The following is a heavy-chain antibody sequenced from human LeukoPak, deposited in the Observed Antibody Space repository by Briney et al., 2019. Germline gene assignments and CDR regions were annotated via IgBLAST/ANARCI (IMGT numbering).Heavy chain of an antibody. D-gene: IGHD1-26*01. CDR3: ARELVSGSYYDY. Sequence: SETLSLTCTVSGGSISSSSYYWGWIRHPPGKGLEWIGSIYYGGSTYYNPSLKSRVTISVDTSKDQFSLKLSSVTAADTAVYYCARELVSGSYYDYWGQGTLVTVSS. V-gene: IGHV4-39*07. J-gene: IGHJ4*02. CDR1: GGSISSSSYY. CDR2: IYYGGST.